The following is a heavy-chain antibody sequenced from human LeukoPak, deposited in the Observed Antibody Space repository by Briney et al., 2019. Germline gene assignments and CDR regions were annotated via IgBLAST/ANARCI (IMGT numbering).Heavy chain of an antibody. V-gene: IGHV3-48*02. Sequence: PGGSLRLSCAASEFAFSTYNMNWVRQAPGKGLEWVSYISTGSSTTYYADSVKGRFTISRDNVENSLYLQMNSLRDEDPAVYYCARDGQTSAAGLGAYWGQGTLVTVSS. CDR3: ARDGQTSAAGLGAY. CDR2: ISTGSSTT. D-gene: IGHD6-13*01. J-gene: IGHJ4*02. CDR1: EFAFSTYN.